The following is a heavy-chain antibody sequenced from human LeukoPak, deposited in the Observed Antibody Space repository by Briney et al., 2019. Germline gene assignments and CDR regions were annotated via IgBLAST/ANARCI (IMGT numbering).Heavy chain of an antibody. V-gene: IGHV4-61*02. CDR3: AKTTMTTVVN. CDR2: IYTSGST. CDR1: GGSISSGSYY. D-gene: IGHD4-23*01. Sequence: SETLSLTCTVSGGSISSGSYYWSWIRQPAGKGLEWIGRIYTSGSTNYNPSLKSRVTISVDTSKNQFSLKLSSVTAADTAVYYCAKTTMTTVVNWGQGTLVTVSS. J-gene: IGHJ4*02.